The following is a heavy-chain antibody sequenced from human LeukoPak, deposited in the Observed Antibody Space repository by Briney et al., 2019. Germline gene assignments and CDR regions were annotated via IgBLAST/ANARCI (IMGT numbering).Heavy chain of an antibody. D-gene: IGHD6-13*01. CDR2: ISAYNGNT. Sequence: GPSVKVSFKASGYPFTSYGISWVRQAPGQGLELMGWISAYNGNTNYAQKLQGRVTMTTDTSTSTAYMELRSLRSDDTAVYYCARAPPIAGTDYYYGMDVWGQGTTVTVSS. CDR1: GYPFTSYG. CDR3: ARAPPIAGTDYYYGMDV. V-gene: IGHV1-18*01. J-gene: IGHJ6*02.